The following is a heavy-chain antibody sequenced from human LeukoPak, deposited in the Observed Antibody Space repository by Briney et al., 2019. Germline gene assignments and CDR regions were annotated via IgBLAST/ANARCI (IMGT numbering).Heavy chain of an antibody. D-gene: IGHD3-22*01. CDR3: ATSPGYYDSSGYPVQFDY. Sequence: ASVKVSCKVSGYTLTELSVHWVRQAPGKGLEWMGGFDPEDGETIYAQKFQGRVTMTEDTSTDTAYMELSSLRSEDTAVYYCATSPGYYDSSGYPVQFDYWGQGTLVTVSS. J-gene: IGHJ4*02. CDR1: GYTLTELS. CDR2: FDPEDGET. V-gene: IGHV1-24*01.